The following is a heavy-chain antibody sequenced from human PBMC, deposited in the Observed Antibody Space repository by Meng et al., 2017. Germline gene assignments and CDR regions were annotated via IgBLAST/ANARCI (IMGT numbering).Heavy chain of an antibody. D-gene: IGHD3-3*01. Sequence: SVKVSCKASGYTFTGYYMHWVRQAPGQGLEWMGGIIPIFGTANYAQKFQGRVTITADESTSTAYMELSSLRSEDTAVYYCAGGVESTGAYYDFWTNYYYYGMDVWGQGTTVTGSS. CDR1: GYTFTGYY. V-gene: IGHV1-69*13. CDR2: IIPIFGTA. CDR3: AGGVESTGAYYDFWTNYYYYGMDV. J-gene: IGHJ6*02.